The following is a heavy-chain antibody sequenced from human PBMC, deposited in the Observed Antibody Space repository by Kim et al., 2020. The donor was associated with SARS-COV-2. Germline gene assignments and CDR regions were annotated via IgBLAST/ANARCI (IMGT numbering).Heavy chain of an antibody. CDR3: AHSPGGPELLDY. Sequence: RYSPSLKSRLTITKDTSKNQVVLTMTNMDPVDTATYYCAHSPGGPELLDYWGQGTLVTVSS. V-gene: IGHV2-5*01. D-gene: IGHD1-7*01. J-gene: IGHJ4*02.